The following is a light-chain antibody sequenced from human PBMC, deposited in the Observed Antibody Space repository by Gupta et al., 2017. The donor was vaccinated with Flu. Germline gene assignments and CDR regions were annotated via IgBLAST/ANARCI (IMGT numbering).Light chain of an antibody. CDR2: AAS. Sequence: IQLTQAPSFLSASVGDRVNITCRASQGISSYLAWYQQKPGKAPKLLIYAASTSPSGVPPRFSGSGSGTEFTLTISRRQPEDFATYYCQQQYRYPATFGQGTNVEIK. J-gene: IGKJ2*01. V-gene: IGKV1-9*01. CDR3: QQQYRYPAT. CDR1: QGISSY.